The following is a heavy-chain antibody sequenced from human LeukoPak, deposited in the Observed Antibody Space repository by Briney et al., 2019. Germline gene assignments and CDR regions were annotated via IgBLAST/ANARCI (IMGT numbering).Heavy chain of an antibody. J-gene: IGHJ3*02. Sequence: SETLSLTCTVSGGSISSYYWSWIRQPPGKGLEWIANIYYTGSTYYNPSLRSRVTISVDTSKNQFSLKLSSVTAADTAVYYCARHGSSSSWISLAFDIWGQGTRVTVSS. CDR1: GGSISSYY. CDR3: ARHGSSSSWISLAFDI. D-gene: IGHD6-13*01. V-gene: IGHV4-39*01. CDR2: IYYTGST.